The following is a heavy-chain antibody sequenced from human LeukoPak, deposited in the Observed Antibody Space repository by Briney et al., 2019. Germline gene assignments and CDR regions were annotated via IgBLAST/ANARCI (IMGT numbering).Heavy chain of an antibody. Sequence: SVKVSCKASGGTFSSYAISWVRQAPGQGLEWMGGIIPIFGTANYAQKFQGRVTITADESTSTAYMELSSLRSEDTAVYYCARSGYYYDSSGSHALAFDILGQGTMVTVSS. CDR2: IIPIFGTA. D-gene: IGHD3-22*01. CDR1: GGTFSSYA. V-gene: IGHV1-69*13. CDR3: ARSGYYYDSSGSHALAFDI. J-gene: IGHJ3*02.